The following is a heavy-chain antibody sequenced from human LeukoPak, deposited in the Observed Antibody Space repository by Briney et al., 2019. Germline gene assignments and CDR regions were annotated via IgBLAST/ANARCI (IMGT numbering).Heavy chain of an antibody. D-gene: IGHD3-22*01. CDR1: GGSFSGYY. CDR2: INHSGST. V-gene: IGHV4-34*01. Sequence: SETLSLTCAVYGGSFSGYYWSWIRQPPGKGLEWIGEINHSGSTNYNPSLKSRVTISVDTSKNQFSLKLSSVTAADTAVYYCARGGRGYDNSGYYYRPRALSNAFDIWGQGTMVTVSS. CDR3: ARGGRGYDNSGYYYRPRALSNAFDI. J-gene: IGHJ3*02.